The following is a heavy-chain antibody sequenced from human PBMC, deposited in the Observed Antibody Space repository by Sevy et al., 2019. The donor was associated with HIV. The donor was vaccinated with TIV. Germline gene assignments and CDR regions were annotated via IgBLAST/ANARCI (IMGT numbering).Heavy chain of an antibody. CDR3: ARGHHRDYDFWSGYYTGYYFDY. D-gene: IGHD3-3*01. Sequence: ASVKVSCKASGGTFSSYAISWVRQAPGQGLEWMGGIIPIFGTANYAQKFQGRVTITADESTSTAYMELSSLRSEDTAVYYCARGHHRDYDFWSGYYTGYYFDYWGQGTLVTVSS. CDR1: GGTFSSYA. J-gene: IGHJ4*02. V-gene: IGHV1-69*13. CDR2: IIPIFGTA.